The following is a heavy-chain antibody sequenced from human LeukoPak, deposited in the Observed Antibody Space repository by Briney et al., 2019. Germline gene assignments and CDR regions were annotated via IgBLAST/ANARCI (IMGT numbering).Heavy chain of an antibody. V-gene: IGHV1-69*05. CDR1: GGTFSSYA. Sequence: SVKVSCKASGGTFSSYAISWVRQAPGQGLEWMGRIIPIFGAANYAQKFQGRVTITTDESTSTAYMELSSLRSEDTAVYYCARDGYSYDGWFDPWGQGTLVTVSS. CDR2: IIPIFGAA. D-gene: IGHD5-18*01. CDR3: ARDGYSYDGWFDP. J-gene: IGHJ5*02.